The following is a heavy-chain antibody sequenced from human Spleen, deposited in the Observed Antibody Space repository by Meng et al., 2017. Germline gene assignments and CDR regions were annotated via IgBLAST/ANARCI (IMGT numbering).Heavy chain of an antibody. V-gene: IGHV3-48*03. CDR1: SLTYRSYE. Sequence: GESLKISCAASSLTYRSYEMNWVRQRPGKGLEWVSYISSSGSVTHYADSVQGRFTVSRDNAKKSVYLQMNSLRAEDTAVYYCARESIAARQFDYWGQGTLVTVSS. CDR2: ISSSGSVT. J-gene: IGHJ4*02. D-gene: IGHD6-6*01. CDR3: ARESIAARQFDY.